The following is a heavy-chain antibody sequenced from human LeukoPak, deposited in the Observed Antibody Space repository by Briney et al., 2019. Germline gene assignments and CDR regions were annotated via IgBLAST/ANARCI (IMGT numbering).Heavy chain of an antibody. CDR1: GYTFTSYD. J-gene: IGHJ6*04. CDR2: MNPNSGNT. CDR3: ARGSYYYDSSGYYGMDV. D-gene: IGHD3-22*01. V-gene: IGHV1-8*01. Sequence: ASVKVSCKASGYTFTSYDINWVRQATGQGLEWMGWMNPNSGNTGYAQKFQGRVTMTRNTSISTAYMELSSLRSEDTAVYYCARGSYYYDSSGYYGMDVWGKGTTVTVSS.